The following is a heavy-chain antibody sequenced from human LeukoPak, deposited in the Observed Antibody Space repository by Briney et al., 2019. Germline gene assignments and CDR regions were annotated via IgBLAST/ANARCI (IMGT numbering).Heavy chain of an antibody. CDR3: ARPYYYDSSGSIPSLGDAFDI. D-gene: IGHD3-22*01. V-gene: IGHV1-18*01. CDR2: ISAYNGNT. J-gene: IGHJ3*02. CDR1: GYTFITYG. Sequence: ASVKVSCKASGYTFITYGITWVRQAPGQGLEWMGWISAYNGNTDYPQKLQGRVTMTTDTSTSTAYMELRSLRSDDTAVYYCARPYYYDSSGSIPSLGDAFDIWGQGTMVTVSS.